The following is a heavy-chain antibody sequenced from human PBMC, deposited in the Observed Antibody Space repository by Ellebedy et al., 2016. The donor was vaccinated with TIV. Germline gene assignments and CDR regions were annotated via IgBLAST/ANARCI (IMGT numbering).Heavy chain of an antibody. Sequence: PGGSLRLSCAASGFTFSSYGMHWVRQAPGKGLEWVAVIWYDGSNKYYADSVKGRFTISRDNAKNTLYLQMNSLRTEDTAVYYCTASPTYYDFWSGYYGGGRFDYWGQGTLVTVSS. CDR3: TASPTYYDFWSGYYGGGRFDY. V-gene: IGHV3-33*03. D-gene: IGHD3-3*01. J-gene: IGHJ4*02. CDR1: GFTFSSYG. CDR2: IWYDGSNK.